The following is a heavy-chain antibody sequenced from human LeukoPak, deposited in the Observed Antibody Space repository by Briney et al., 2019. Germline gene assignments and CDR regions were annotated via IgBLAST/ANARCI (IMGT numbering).Heavy chain of an antibody. CDR1: GGSFSGYY. Sequence: MTSETLSLTCAVYGGSFSGYYWSWIRQPPGKGLEWIGYIYYSGSTNYNPSLKSRVTISVDTSKNQFSLKLSSVTAADTAVYYCAITMVRGVTNYYYGMDVWGQGTTVTVSS. CDR2: IYYSGST. V-gene: IGHV4-59*08. D-gene: IGHD3-10*01. J-gene: IGHJ6*02. CDR3: AITMVRGVTNYYYGMDV.